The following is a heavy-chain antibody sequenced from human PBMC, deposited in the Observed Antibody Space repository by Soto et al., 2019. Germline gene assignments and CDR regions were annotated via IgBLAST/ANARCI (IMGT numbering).Heavy chain of an antibody. Sequence: GASVKVSCKASGYTFTSYGISWVRQAPEQGLEWMGWISAYNGNTNYAQKLQGRVTMTTDTSTSTAYMELGSLRSDDTAVYYCARCYDFWSGYYYYYYGMDVWGQGTTVTVSS. J-gene: IGHJ6*02. V-gene: IGHV1-18*04. CDR3: ARCYDFWSGYYYYYYGMDV. CDR2: ISAYNGNT. CDR1: GYTFTSYG. D-gene: IGHD3-3*01.